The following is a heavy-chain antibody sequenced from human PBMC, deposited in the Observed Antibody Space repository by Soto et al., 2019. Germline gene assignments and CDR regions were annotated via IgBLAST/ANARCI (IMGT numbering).Heavy chain of an antibody. D-gene: IGHD2-15*01. CDR2: ISSSGSTI. V-gene: IGHV3-11*01. CDR1: GFTFSDYY. Sequence: GGSLRLSCAASGFTFSDYYMSWIRQAPGKGLEWVSYISSSGSTIYYADSVKGRFTISRDNAKNSLYLQMNSLRAEDTAVYYCARLDCSGGSCNDAFDIWGQGTMVTVSS. CDR3: ARLDCSGGSCNDAFDI. J-gene: IGHJ3*02.